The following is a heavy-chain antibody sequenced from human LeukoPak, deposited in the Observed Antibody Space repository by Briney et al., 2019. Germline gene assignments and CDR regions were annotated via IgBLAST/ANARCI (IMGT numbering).Heavy chain of an antibody. CDR2: INPNSGGT. Sequence: GASVKVSCKASGYTFTSYGISWVRQAPGQGLEWMGWINPNSGGTNYAQKFQGRVTMTRDTSISTAYMELSRLRSDDTAVYYCARSNYYDSHDDYWGQGTLVTVSS. D-gene: IGHD3-22*01. CDR3: ARSNYYDSHDDY. V-gene: IGHV1-2*02. CDR1: GYTFTSYG. J-gene: IGHJ4*02.